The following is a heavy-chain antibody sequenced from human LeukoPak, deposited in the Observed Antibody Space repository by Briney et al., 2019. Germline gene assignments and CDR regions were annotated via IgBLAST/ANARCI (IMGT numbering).Heavy chain of an antibody. CDR1: GFTFSDNW. Sequence: QPGGSLRLSCAVSGFTFSDNWMSWVRQAPGKGLEWVANIKEDGSEKNYVDSVKGRFTISRDNAKNSLYLQMNSLRAEDTAVYYCAGSPTVDAAFDIWGQGTMVTVSS. V-gene: IGHV3-7*05. J-gene: IGHJ3*02. D-gene: IGHD4-23*01. CDR3: AGSPTVDAAFDI. CDR2: IKEDGSEK.